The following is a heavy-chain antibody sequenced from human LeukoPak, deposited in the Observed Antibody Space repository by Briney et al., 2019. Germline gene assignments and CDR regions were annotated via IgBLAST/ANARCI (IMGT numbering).Heavy chain of an antibody. CDR3: ARDPFYYDYVWGSYPRRGFDP. D-gene: IGHD3-16*02. Sequence: SETLSLTCTVSGGSISSYYWSWIRQPPGKGLEWIGEINHSGSTNYNPSLKSRVTISVDTSKNQFSLKLSSVTAADTAVYYCARDPFYYDYVWGSYPRRGFDPWGQGTLVTVSS. V-gene: IGHV4-34*01. CDR2: INHSGST. CDR1: GGSISSYY. J-gene: IGHJ5*02.